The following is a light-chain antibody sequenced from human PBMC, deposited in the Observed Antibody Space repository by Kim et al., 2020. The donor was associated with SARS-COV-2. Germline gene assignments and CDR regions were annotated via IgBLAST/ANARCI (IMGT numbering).Light chain of an antibody. CDR3: QKYNSAPWT. J-gene: IGKJ1*01. CDR2: AAS. CDR1: QGINNY. V-gene: IGKV1-27*01. Sequence: ASVGDRVTITCRASQGINNYLAWYQQRPGKVPKLLIYAASTLQSGVPSRFSGSGFGTDFTLTISRLQPEDGATYYCQKYNSAPWTFGRGTKVDIK.